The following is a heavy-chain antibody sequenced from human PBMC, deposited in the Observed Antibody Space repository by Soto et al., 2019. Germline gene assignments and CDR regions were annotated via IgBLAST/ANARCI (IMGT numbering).Heavy chain of an antibody. Sequence: QVQLVQSGAEVKKPGASVKISCEVSGYTFISRALHWVRQAPGQRLEWMGWINPDNGNTKYSQNFQGRGIFTRDTSATTAYMELSSLRSEDTAVYFCARDPGSGHYFDYWGQGTLVTVSS. CDR1: GYTFISRA. D-gene: IGHD2-15*01. J-gene: IGHJ4*02. V-gene: IGHV1-3*01. CDR3: ARDPGSGHYFDY. CDR2: INPDNGNT.